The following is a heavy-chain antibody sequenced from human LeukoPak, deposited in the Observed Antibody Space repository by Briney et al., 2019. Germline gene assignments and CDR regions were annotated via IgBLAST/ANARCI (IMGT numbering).Heavy chain of an antibody. D-gene: IGHD6-19*01. CDR1: GFTFGSYA. J-gene: IGHJ4*02. Sequence: GGSLRLPFAASGFTFGSYAMYWVRQAPGKGLEWVSGISGSGGSTFYADSVKGRFTISRDNSENTVYLQMNSLRADDTAVYYCAKTTAGYSSGRYPGWPVDYWGQGTLVTVSS. CDR2: ISGSGGST. CDR3: AKTTAGYSSGRYPGWPVDY. V-gene: IGHV3-23*01.